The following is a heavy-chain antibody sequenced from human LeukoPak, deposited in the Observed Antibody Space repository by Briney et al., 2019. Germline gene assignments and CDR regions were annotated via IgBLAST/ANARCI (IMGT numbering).Heavy chain of an antibody. CDR2: IYSGGRT. V-gene: IGHV3-66*01. CDR1: GTFSTHW. Sequence: GGSLRLSCVASGTFSTHWMTWVRQAPGKGLQWVSVIYSGGRTYYADSVKGRFTISRDNSKNTLYLQMNSLRAEDTAVYYCARGGHFDWLLSWFDLWGQGTLVTVSS. J-gene: IGHJ5*02. D-gene: IGHD3-9*01. CDR3: ARGGHFDWLLSWFDL.